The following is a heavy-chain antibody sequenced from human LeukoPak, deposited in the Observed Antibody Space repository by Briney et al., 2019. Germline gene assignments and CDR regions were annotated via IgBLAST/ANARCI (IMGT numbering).Heavy chain of an antibody. J-gene: IGHJ4*02. D-gene: IGHD1-26*01. CDR2: ISYDGSNK. V-gene: IGHV3-30*18. CDR1: GFTFSSYG. Sequence: PGGSLRLSCAASGFTFSSYGMHWVRQAPGKGREWVAVISYDGSNKYYADSVKGRFTISRDNSKNTLYLQMNSLRAEDTAVYYCAKDAYGGSMGYWGQGTLVTVSS. CDR3: AKDAYGGSMGY.